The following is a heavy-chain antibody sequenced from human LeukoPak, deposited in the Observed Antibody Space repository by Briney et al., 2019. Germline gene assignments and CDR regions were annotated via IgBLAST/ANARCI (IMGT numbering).Heavy chain of an antibody. Sequence: SETLSLTCTVSGGSISSYYWSWIRQPPGKGQEWIGYIYYSGSTNYNPSLKSRVTISVDTSKNQFSLKLTSVTAADTAVYYCARKIVGATGGSFDSWGQGTLVTVSS. J-gene: IGHJ4*02. V-gene: IGHV4-59*08. CDR2: IYYSGST. CDR1: GGSISSYY. D-gene: IGHD1-26*01. CDR3: ARKIVGATGGSFDS.